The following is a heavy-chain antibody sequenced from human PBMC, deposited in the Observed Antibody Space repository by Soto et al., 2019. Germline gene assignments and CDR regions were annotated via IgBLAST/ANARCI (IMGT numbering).Heavy chain of an antibody. V-gene: IGHV4-30-2*01. CDR3: ARNTAVVGDFFQP. J-gene: IGHJ5*02. CDR1: GGSISSDYYS. D-gene: IGHD5-18*01. Sequence: SETLSLTCTVSGGSISSDYYSWSWIRQPPGKGLEWIGYIYHSGSTFYSPSLSSRVTISIDRSKNQVSLKLRSVTAADTAVYYCARNTAVVGDFFQPLGQGVLVIVSS. CDR2: IYHSGST.